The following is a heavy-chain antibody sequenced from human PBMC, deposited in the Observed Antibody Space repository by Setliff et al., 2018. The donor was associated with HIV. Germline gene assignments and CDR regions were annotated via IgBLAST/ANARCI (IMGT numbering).Heavy chain of an antibody. D-gene: IGHD5-12*01. CDR1: GFTLSEVS. CDR2: FDPQDGET. V-gene: IGHV1-24*01. J-gene: IGHJ4*02. CDR3: AIDGAGGWLRPMPDY. Sequence: ASVKVSCKASGFTLSEVSIHWVRQAPGKGLEWMGYFDPQDGETVYAQKFQGRVTMTEDTSIDTAYMELTRLRSEDTAVYYCAIDGAGGWLRPMPDYWGQGTLVTVSS.